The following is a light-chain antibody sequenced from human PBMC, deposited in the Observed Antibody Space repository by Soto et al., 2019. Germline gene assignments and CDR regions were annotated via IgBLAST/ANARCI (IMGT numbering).Light chain of an antibody. CDR1: SSNIGSNT. J-gene: IGLJ2*01. CDR2: TNS. V-gene: IGLV1-44*01. Sequence: QSVLTQPPSASGTPGQRVTISCSGSSSNIGSNTVNWYQQLPGTAPKLLIYTNSQRPSGVPDRFSGSKSGTSASLGISGLQSEDEADYYCAAWDDGLNGVVFGGGTKLTVL. CDR3: AAWDDGLNGVV.